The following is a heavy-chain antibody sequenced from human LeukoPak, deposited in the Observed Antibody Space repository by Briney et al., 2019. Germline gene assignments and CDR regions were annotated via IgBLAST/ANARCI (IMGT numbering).Heavy chain of an antibody. D-gene: IGHD3-22*01. CDR1: GYTFTGYY. J-gene: IGHJ4*02. Sequence: ASVKVSCKASGYTFTGYYMHWVRQAPGQGLEWMGWINPNSGGTNYAQKFQGRVTTTRDTSISTAYMELSRLRSDDTAVYYCARVKYSYNSSGYYAYWGQGTLVTVSS. V-gene: IGHV1-2*02. CDR3: ARVKYSYNSSGYYAY. CDR2: INPNSGGT.